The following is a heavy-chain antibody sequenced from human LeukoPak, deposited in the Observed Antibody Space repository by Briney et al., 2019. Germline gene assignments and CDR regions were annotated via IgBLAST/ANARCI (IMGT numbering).Heavy chain of an antibody. D-gene: IGHD6-13*01. CDR2: IKQDGSEK. J-gene: IGHJ4*02. CDR3: AREWQGGIAAAGTRIEGDY. CDR1: GLSVSGYW. V-gene: IGHV3-7*01. Sequence: PGGSLRLSCAVSGLSVSGYWMTWVRQAPGKGLEWVANIKQDGSEKNYVDSVKGRFTISRDNAENSLFLQMNSPRVEDTAVYYCAREWQGGIAAAGTRIEGDYWGQGTLVAVSS.